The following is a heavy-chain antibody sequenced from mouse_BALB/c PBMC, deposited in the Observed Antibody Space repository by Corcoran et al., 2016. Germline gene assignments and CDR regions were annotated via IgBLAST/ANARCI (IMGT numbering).Heavy chain of an antibody. V-gene: IGHV14-3*02. J-gene: IGHJ4*01. Sequence: EVQLQHSGEEKVKPGASDKLCCTASGFNIKDTYMHWVKQRPEQGLEWIGRIDPANGNTKYDPKFQGKATITADTSSNTAYLQLSSLTSEDTAVYYCARRGYGSSYAMDYWGQGTSVTVSS. CDR1: GFNIKDTY. D-gene: IGHD1-2*01. CDR2: IDPANGNT. CDR3: ARRGYGSSYAMDY.